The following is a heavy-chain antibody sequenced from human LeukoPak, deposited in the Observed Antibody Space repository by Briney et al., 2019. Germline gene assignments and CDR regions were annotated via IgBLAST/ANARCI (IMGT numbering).Heavy chain of an antibody. D-gene: IGHD6-13*01. V-gene: IGHV3-23*01. CDR1: GFTFSSYA. CDR2: ISGSGGST. J-gene: IGHJ5*02. Sequence: PGGSLRLSCAASGFTFSSYAMSWVRQAPGKGLEWVSAISGSGGSTYYADSVKGRFTISRDNAKNSLYLQMNSLRAEDTAVYYCARDLFRSSPSPNWFDPWGQGTLVTVSS. CDR3: ARDLFRSSPSPNWFDP.